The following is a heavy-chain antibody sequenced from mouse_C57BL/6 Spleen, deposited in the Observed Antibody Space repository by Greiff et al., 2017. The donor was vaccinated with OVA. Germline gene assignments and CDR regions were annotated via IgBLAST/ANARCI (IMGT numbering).Heavy chain of an antibody. D-gene: IGHD1-1*01. CDR1: GYAFTNYL. V-gene: IGHV1-54*01. CDR2: INPGSGGT. CDR3: ARYGDFDY. J-gene: IGHJ2*01. Sequence: VQLVESGAELVRPGTSVKVSCKASGYAFTNYLIEWVKQRPGQGLEWIGVINPGSGGTNYNEKFKGKATLTADKSSSTAYMQLSSLTSEDSAVYFCARYGDFDYWGQGTTLTVSS.